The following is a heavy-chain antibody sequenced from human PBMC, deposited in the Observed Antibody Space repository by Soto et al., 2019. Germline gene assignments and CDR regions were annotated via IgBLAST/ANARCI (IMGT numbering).Heavy chain of an antibody. D-gene: IGHD3-16*01. J-gene: IGHJ4*02. V-gene: IGHV3-23*01. CDR2: VSASGRSR. CDR1: GIEFSNYA. CDR3: AKDGNWLDVYYDV. Sequence: EVQLLESGGGLVQPGGSLRLSCVGSGIEFSNYAMSWVRQAPGKGLEWVSIVSASGRSRYHADSVKGRFTISRDNSKNPLYLHMTNLRAEDTAVYYCAKDGNWLDVYYDVWGQGTPVTVSS.